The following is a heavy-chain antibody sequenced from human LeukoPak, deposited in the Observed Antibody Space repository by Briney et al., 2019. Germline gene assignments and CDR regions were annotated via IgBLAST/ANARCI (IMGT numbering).Heavy chain of an antibody. J-gene: IGHJ4*02. CDR2: IYYSGST. CDR3: AKRDDSGGNLVDL. D-gene: IGHD3-22*01. CDR1: GGSIRSGSHY. V-gene: IGHV4-39*02. Sequence: KPSETLSLTCTVSGGSIRSGSHYWAWIRQPPGKGLEWIGSIYYSGSTYYNPSLGNRVTISIDTSKNHFSLKLSSLSAADTSVYYCAKRDDSGGNLVDLWGQGTLVTVS.